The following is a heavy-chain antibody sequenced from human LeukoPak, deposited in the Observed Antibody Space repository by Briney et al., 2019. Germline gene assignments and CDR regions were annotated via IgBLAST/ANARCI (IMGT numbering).Heavy chain of an antibody. V-gene: IGHV3-48*04. CDR2: ISVSSSAI. CDR1: GFTFSYYN. Sequence: PGGSLRLSCVGSGFTFSYYNMNWVRQAPGKGLEWVSYISVSSSAIYYADSVKGRFTISRDNAKNSLYLQMNSLRAEDAAVYYCTRETATVIYQWGQGTLVSVSS. J-gene: IGHJ4*02. D-gene: IGHD4-17*01. CDR3: TRETATVIYQ.